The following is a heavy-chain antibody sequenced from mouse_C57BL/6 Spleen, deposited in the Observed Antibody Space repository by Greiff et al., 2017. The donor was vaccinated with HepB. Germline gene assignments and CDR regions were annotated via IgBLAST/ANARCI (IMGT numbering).Heavy chain of an antibody. CDR2: IDPSDSYT. CDR3: ARRGTTVVAHWYFDV. Sequence: QVQLKQPGAELVKPGASVKLSCKASGYTFTSYWMQWVKQRPGQGLEWIGEIDPSDSYTNYNQKFKGKATLTVDTSSSTAYMQLSSLTSEDSVVYYCARRGTTVVAHWYFDVWGTGTTVTVSS. V-gene: IGHV1-50*01. D-gene: IGHD1-1*01. CDR1: GYTFTSYW. J-gene: IGHJ1*03.